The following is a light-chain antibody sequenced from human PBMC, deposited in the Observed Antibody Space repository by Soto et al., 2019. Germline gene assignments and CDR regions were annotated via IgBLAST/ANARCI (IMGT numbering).Light chain of an antibody. CDR2: DAS. Sequence: EVVLTKSPGTLSLSPGERATLSCRASQSVSSYLAWYQQKPGQAPRLLIYDASNRATGIPARFSGSGSGTDFTLTISSLEPEDFALYYCQQYGSSRTFGQGAKVDFK. V-gene: IGKV3-11*01. J-gene: IGKJ1*01. CDR1: QSVSSY. CDR3: QQYGSSRT.